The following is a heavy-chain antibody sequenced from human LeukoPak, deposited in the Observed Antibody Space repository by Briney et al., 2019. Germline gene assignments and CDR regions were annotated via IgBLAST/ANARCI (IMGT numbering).Heavy chain of an antibody. D-gene: IGHD3-3*01. J-gene: IGHJ5*02. CDR2: IIPIFGTA. V-gene: IGHV1-69*05. CDR1: GGTFSSYA. CDR3: ATGYDFWSGLVGSDNWFDP. Sequence: SVKVSCKASGGTFSSYAISWVRQAPGQGLEWMGRIIPIFGTANYAQKFQGRVTITTDESTSTAYMELSSLRSEDTAVYYCATGYDFWSGLVGSDNWFDPWGQGTLVTVSS.